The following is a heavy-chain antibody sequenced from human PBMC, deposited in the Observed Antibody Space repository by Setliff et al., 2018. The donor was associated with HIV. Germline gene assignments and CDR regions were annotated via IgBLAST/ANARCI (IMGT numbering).Heavy chain of an antibody. Sequence: ASVKVSCKASGYRFSSYGISWVRQAPGQGLEWMGWISAYNGNTKYTQKFQGRVTMTTDTSTSTAYMELRSLRSDDTAVYFCARGWLPADYSFYYMDVWGQGTAVTVSS. CDR2: ISAYNGNT. J-gene: IGHJ6*03. V-gene: IGHV1-18*01. CDR1: GYRFSSYG. D-gene: IGHD5-12*01. CDR3: ARGWLPADYSFYYMDV.